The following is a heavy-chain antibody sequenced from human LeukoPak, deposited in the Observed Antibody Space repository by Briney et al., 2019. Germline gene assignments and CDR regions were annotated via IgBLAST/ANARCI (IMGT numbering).Heavy chain of an antibody. CDR2: INHSGST. Sequence: PSETLSLTCAVYGGSFSGYYWSWIRQPPGKGLEWIGEINHSGSTNYNPSLKSRVTIPVDTSKNQFSLKLSSVTAADTAVYYCARVDFYDILTGGPGYWGQGTLVTVSS. CDR1: GGSFSGYY. J-gene: IGHJ4*02. D-gene: IGHD3-9*01. CDR3: ARVDFYDILTGGPGY. V-gene: IGHV4-34*01.